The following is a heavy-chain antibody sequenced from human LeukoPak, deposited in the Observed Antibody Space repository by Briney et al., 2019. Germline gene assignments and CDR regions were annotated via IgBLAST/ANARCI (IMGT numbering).Heavy chain of an antibody. CDR2: IRYDGSNK. Sequence: GGSLRLSCAASGFTFSSYGMHWVRQAPGKGLEWVAFIRYDGSNKYYADSVKGRFTISRDNSKNTLYLQMNSLRAEDTAVYYCAKGMGYYYDSSGYSVDYWGQGTLVTVSS. CDR3: AKGMGYYYDSSGYSVDY. D-gene: IGHD3-22*01. V-gene: IGHV3-30*02. J-gene: IGHJ4*02. CDR1: GFTFSSYG.